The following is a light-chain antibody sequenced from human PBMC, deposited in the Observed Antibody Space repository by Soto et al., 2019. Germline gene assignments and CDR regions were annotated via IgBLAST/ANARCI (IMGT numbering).Light chain of an antibody. CDR1: KLGDKF. CDR3: QAWDSSIFYV. V-gene: IGLV3-1*01. J-gene: IGLJ1*01. CDR2: QDT. Sequence: SYELTQPPSVSVSPGQTASTTCSGDKLGDKFASWYQQRPGQSPVLVIYQDTKRPSGIPERFSGSSSGNTATLTIRGTQAMDEADYYCQAWDSSIFYVFGTGTKLTVL.